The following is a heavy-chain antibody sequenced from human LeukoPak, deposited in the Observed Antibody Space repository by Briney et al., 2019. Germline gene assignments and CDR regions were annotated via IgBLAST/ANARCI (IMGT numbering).Heavy chain of an antibody. Sequence: GESLKISCKGSGYSFTNYWIAWVRQMPGKGLEWMGIIYPDDSDTRYSPSFQGQVTISADKSISTAYLQWSSLKASDTSMYYCARRAFSSGPFDSWGQGTLVTVSS. J-gene: IGHJ4*02. D-gene: IGHD6-19*01. CDR3: ARRAFSSGPFDS. CDR2: IYPDDSDT. CDR1: GYSFTNYW. V-gene: IGHV5-51*01.